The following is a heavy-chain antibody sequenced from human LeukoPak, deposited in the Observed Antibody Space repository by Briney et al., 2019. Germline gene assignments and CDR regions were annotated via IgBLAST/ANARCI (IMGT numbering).Heavy chain of an antibody. CDR2: IYHTGST. V-gene: IGHV4-59*01. Sequence: SETLSLTCIVSGGSISSYYWSWIRQPPGKGLEWIGYIYHTGSTKYNPSLKSRVTISVDTSKNQFSLKLSSVTAADTAAYYCARQYYYESSGFWYWGQGTLVTVSS. J-gene: IGHJ4*02. CDR1: GGSISSYY. D-gene: IGHD3-22*01. CDR3: ARQYYYESSGFWY.